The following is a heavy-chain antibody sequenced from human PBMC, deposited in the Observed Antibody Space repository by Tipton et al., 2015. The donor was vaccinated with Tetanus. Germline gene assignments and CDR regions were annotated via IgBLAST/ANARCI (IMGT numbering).Heavy chain of an antibody. D-gene: IGHD3-22*01. V-gene: IGHV3-21*01. CDR2: ISSGSTYI. J-gene: IGHJ6*02. CDR3: ARDQIVEQATRDHDYGVDV. CDR1: KFSFSRHS. Sequence: SLRLSCAASKFSFSRHSMNWVRQAPGKGLEWVSSISSGSTYIYYADSVKGRCTISRDNAKNSLYLLMDSLRAEDTAVYYCARDQIVEQATRDHDYGVDVWGQGTTVTVSS.